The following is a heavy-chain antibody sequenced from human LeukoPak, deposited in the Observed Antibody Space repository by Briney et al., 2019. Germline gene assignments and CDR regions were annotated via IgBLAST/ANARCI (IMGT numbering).Heavy chain of an antibody. D-gene: IGHD1-26*01. J-gene: IGHJ6*03. CDR1: GFTFSSYW. CDR2: INTDGSGT. V-gene: IGHV3-74*01. CDR3: ARVEWEDYYYYMDV. Sequence: GGSLRLSCAASGFTFSSYWMHWVRQAPGKGLVWVSRINTDGSGTSYADSVKGRFTISRDNAKNTLYLQMNSLRAEDTAVYYCARVEWEDYYYYMDVWGKGTTVTVSS.